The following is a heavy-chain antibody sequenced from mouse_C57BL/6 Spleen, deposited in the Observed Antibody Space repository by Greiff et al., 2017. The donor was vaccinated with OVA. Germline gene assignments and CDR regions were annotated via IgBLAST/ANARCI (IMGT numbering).Heavy chain of an antibody. CDR3: ARTGNPFDY. CDR1: GYTFTDYY. Sequence: VQLQQSGPELVKPGASVKISCKASGYTFTDYYMNWVKQSHGKSLEWIGDINPNNGGTSYNQKFKGKATLTVDKSSSTAYMELRSLTSEDSAVYYCARTGNPFDYWGQGTTLTVSS. D-gene: IGHD2-1*01. V-gene: IGHV1-26*01. J-gene: IGHJ2*01. CDR2: INPNNGGT.